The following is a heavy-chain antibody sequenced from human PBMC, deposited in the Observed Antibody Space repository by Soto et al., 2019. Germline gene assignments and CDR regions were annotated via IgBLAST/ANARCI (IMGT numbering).Heavy chain of an antibody. J-gene: IGHJ6*02. V-gene: IGHV4-4*07. CDR3: ARESGSIAVAGTPKAYYYYGMDV. CDR1: GGSISSYY. D-gene: IGHD6-19*01. CDR2: IYTSGST. Sequence: PSETLSLTXTVSGGSISSYYWSWIRQPAGKGLEWIGRIYTSGSTNYNPSLKSRVTTSVDTSKNQFSLKLSSVTAADTAVYYCARESGSIAVAGTPKAYYYYGMDVWGQGTTVTVSS.